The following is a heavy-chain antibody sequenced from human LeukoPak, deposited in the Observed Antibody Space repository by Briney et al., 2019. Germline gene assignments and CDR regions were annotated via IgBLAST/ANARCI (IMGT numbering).Heavy chain of an antibody. CDR2: VSGSGGNT. CDR3: AKDTDR. Sequence: PGGSLRLSCAASGFTFSSYAMTWFRQTPDKGLEWVSSVSGSGGNTYYADSVKGRFTISRDNPKNTLYLQMSSLRAEDTAVYYCAKDTDRWGQGTLVTVSS. CDR1: GFTFSSYA. V-gene: IGHV3-23*01. D-gene: IGHD4-17*01. J-gene: IGHJ4*02.